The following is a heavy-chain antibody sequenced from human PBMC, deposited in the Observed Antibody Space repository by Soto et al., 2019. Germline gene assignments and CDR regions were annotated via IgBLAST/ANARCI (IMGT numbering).Heavy chain of an antibody. CDR3: SGSLGLRDYYYYYGMDV. J-gene: IGHJ6*02. D-gene: IGHD1-26*01. Sequence: GGSLRLSCAASGFTFSDYYMSWIRQAPGKGLEWVSYISSSGSTIYYADSVKGRFTISRDNAKNSLYLQMNSLRAEDTAVYYCSGSLGLRDYYYYYGMDVWGQGTTVTVSS. CDR1: GFTFSDYY. CDR2: ISSSGSTI. V-gene: IGHV3-11*01.